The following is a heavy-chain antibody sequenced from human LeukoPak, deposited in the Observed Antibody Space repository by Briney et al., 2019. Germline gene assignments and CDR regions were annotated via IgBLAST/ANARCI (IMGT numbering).Heavy chain of an antibody. D-gene: IGHD3-10*01. CDR3: AKDGVPSRWFGRNYFDY. Sequence: GGSLRLSCAASGFTFSIYSMNWVRQAPGKGLEWVSYISSSSSTIYYAHSVKGRFTISRDNAKNSLYLRMNSLRAEDTAVYYCAKDGVPSRWFGRNYFDYWGQGTLVTVSS. V-gene: IGHV3-48*01. CDR2: ISSSSSTI. CDR1: GFTFSIYS. J-gene: IGHJ4*02.